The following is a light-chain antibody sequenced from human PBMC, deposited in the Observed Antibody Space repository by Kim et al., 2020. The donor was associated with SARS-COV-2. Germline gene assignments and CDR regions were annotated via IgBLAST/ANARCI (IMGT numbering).Light chain of an antibody. J-gene: IGLJ2*01. CDR2: KDT. Sequence: VSPGQTARITCSGDALPKQYAYWYQQKPGQAPVLVMSKDTERPAGIPERFSGSSSGTTVTLTIRGVQAEDAADYFCQSGDISDTVFGGGTKLTVL. CDR3: QSGDISDTV. CDR1: ALPKQY. V-gene: IGLV3-25*03.